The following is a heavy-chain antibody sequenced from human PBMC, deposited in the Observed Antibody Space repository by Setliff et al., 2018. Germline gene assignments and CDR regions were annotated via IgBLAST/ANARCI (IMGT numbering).Heavy chain of an antibody. V-gene: IGHV4-61*09. D-gene: IGHD3-3*01. CDR3: ARAGPTVTFFRVLVISWWDP. J-gene: IGHJ5*02. CDR2: FHTGGST. CDR1: GYSISSGSYY. Sequence: SETLSLTCAVSGYSISSGSYYWTWIRQPAGKGLEWIGHFHTGGSTNYNRSLRSRVSMSVDTSKNQFSLKLSSVTAADTATYYCARAGPTVTFFRVLVISWWDPWGQGSLVTVSS.